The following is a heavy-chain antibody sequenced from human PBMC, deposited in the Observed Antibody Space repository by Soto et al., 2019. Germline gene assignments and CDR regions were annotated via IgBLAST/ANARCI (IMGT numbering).Heavy chain of an antibody. Sequence: QVQLVQSGAEVKKPGSSVKVSCKASGGTFSSYTISWVRQAPGQRLEWMGRIIPILGITNYAQKFQGRVTITADKSTSTAYMELSSLRSEDTAVYYCARNMYSSGPYGMDVWGQGTTVTVSS. CDR1: GGTFSSYT. CDR3: ARNMYSSGPYGMDV. D-gene: IGHD6-19*01. CDR2: IIPILGIT. V-gene: IGHV1-69*02. J-gene: IGHJ6*02.